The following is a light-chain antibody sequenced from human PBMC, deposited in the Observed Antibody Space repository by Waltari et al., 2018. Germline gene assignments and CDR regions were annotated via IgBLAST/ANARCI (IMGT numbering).Light chain of an antibody. CDR3: MQALQTPKT. Sequence: DIVMTQSPLSLPVTPGEPASISCRSSQSLLHSNGATYLDWYLKKPGQSPQLLFYLASNQSSVVAERFSGSASGTDSTQTSNGVEAEDVGVYYCMQALQTPKTFGQGTRLEIK. J-gene: IGKJ2*01. CDR1: QSLLHSNGATY. CDR2: LAS. V-gene: IGKV2-28*01.